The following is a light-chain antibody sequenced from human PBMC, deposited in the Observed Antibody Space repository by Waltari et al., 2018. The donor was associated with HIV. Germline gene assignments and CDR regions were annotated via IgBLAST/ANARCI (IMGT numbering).Light chain of an antibody. J-gene: IGLJ2*01. CDR1: RSNIGAGYD. CDR2: GNT. Sequence: QSVLTQPPLVSGAPGQRVTISCTGTRSNIGAGYDVQWYQQLPGTAPKLLIYGNTNRPSGVPDRFSGSKSGTSASLDITGLQAEDEADYYCQSYDSSLSGSKIFGGGTKLTVL. V-gene: IGLV1-40*01. CDR3: QSYDSSLSGSKI.